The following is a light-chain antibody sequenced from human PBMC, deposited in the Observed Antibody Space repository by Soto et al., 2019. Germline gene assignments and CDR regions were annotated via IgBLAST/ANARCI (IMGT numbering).Light chain of an antibody. Sequence: QSVLTQPPSVSGAPGQRVTISCTGSSSNIGAGFDVHWYQQLPGTAPKLLIYGDSNRPSGVPDRFSGSKSGTSASLAITGLQAEDEADYYCGTWDSSLSAGVVFGGGTKLTVL. CDR2: GDS. J-gene: IGLJ2*01. CDR1: SSNIGAGFD. CDR3: GTWDSSLSAGVV. V-gene: IGLV1-40*01.